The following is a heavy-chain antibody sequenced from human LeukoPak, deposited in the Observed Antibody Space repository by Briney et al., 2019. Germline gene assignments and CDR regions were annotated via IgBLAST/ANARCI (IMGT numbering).Heavy chain of an antibody. CDR1: GGTFSSYA. Sequence: SVKVSCKASGGTFSSYAISWVRRAPGQGLEWMGGIIPIFGTANYAQKFQGRVTITADESTSTAYMELSSLRSEDTAVYYCARESYYDSSGYPPGAFDIWGQGTMVTVSS. CDR3: ARESYYDSSGYPPGAFDI. D-gene: IGHD3-22*01. V-gene: IGHV1-69*01. CDR2: IIPIFGTA. J-gene: IGHJ3*02.